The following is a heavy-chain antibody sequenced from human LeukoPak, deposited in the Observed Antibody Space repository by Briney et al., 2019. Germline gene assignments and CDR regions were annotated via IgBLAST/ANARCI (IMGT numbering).Heavy chain of an antibody. CDR2: ISGSGDNT. V-gene: IGHV3-23*01. CDR1: GLPFSTDA. D-gene: IGHD6-19*01. Sequence: PGGSLRLSCAASGLPFSTDAMSWVRQAPGKGLEWVSIISGSGDNTYYADSVKGRFTISRDNSKNTLYLQMNSLRAEDTAVYYCARRSSGWFDYWGQGTLVTVSS. CDR3: ARRSSGWFDY. J-gene: IGHJ4*02.